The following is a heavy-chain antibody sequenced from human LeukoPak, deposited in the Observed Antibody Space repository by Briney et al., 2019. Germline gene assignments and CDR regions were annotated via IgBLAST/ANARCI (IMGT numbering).Heavy chain of an antibody. J-gene: IGHJ4*02. CDR3: ARELTRYSGSYYEG. CDR1: GFTFSSYA. CDR2: ISGSGGST. V-gene: IGHV3-23*01. D-gene: IGHD1-26*01. Sequence: GGSLRLSCAASGFTFSSYAMSWVRQAPGKGLEWVSAISGSGGSTYYADSVKGRFTISRDNSKNTLYLQMNSLRAEDTAVYYCARELTRYSGSYYEGWGQGTLVTVSS.